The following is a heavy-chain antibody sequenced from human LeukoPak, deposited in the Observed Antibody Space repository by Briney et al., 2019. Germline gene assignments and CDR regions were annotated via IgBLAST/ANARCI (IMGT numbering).Heavy chain of an antibody. J-gene: IGHJ6*03. CDR1: GYNFTGYY. V-gene: IGHV1-2*02. D-gene: IGHD3-10*01. CDR2: INPNSGGT. Sequence: GASVKVSCKASGYNFTGYYMHWVRQAPGQGLEWMGWINPNSGGTNYAQKFQGRVTMTRDTSISTAYMELSRLRSDDTAVYYCARGVVRGVIRYYYYYYMDVWGKGTTVTVSS. CDR3: ARGVVRGVIRYYYYYYMDV.